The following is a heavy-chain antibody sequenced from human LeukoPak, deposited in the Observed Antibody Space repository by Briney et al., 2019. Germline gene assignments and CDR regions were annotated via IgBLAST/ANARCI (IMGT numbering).Heavy chain of an antibody. J-gene: IGHJ4*02. CDR3: ARGSSSSSWYFDY. D-gene: IGHD6-13*01. Sequence: QTLSLTCAISGDSVSSNSATWTWIGQSPSRGLEWLGRTYYRSKWYNDYAVSVKSRIIINPDTSKNQFSLQLNSVTPEDTAVYYCARGSSSSSWYFDYWGQGTLVTVSS. CDR2: TYYRSKWYN. CDR1: GDSVSSNSAT. V-gene: IGHV6-1*01.